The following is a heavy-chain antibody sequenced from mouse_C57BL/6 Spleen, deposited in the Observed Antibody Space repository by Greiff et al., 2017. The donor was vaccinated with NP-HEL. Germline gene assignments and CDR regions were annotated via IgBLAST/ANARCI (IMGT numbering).Heavy chain of an antibody. D-gene: IGHD1-1*01. V-gene: IGHV1-69*01. CDR3: ARGDYVSSYDYLDY. Sequence: VQLQQPGAELVMPGASVKLSCKASGYTFTSYWMHWVKQRPGQGLEWIGEIDPSDSYTNYNQKFKGKSTLTVDKSSSTAYMQLSSLTSEDSAVYYCARGDYVSSYDYLDYWGQGTTLTVSS. J-gene: IGHJ2*01. CDR2: IDPSDSYT. CDR1: GYTFTSYW.